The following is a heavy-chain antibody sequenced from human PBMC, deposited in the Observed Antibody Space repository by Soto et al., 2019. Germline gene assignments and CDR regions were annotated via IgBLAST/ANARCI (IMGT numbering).Heavy chain of an antibody. CDR3: ASSYGSGYRAFDY. D-gene: IGHD3-10*01. V-gene: IGHV1-69*02. CDR2: GNPIVSMS. Sequence: QVQLVQSGAEVKRPGSSVKVSCKASGDTFNFYSINWVRQAPGLGLEWMGRGNPIVSMSNYEQKFQGRVTMTADKSTSTAYMELSSLRSEDTAIYYCASSYGSGYRAFDYWCQGALVTVSS. J-gene: IGHJ4*02. CDR1: GDTFNFYS.